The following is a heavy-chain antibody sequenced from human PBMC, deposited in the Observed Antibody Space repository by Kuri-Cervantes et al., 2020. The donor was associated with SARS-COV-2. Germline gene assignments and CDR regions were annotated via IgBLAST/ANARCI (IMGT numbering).Heavy chain of an antibody. J-gene: IGHJ4*02. D-gene: IGHD6-19*01. CDR1: GFTFSSYW. V-gene: IGHV3-74*01. CDR2: INSDGSST. CDR3: ARSSGWYDY. Sequence: LSLTCAASGFTFSSYWMHWVRQAPGKGLVWVSRINSDGSSTSYADSVKGRFTISRDNAKNTLYLQMSSLRAEDTAVYYCARSSGWYDYWGQGTLVTVSS.